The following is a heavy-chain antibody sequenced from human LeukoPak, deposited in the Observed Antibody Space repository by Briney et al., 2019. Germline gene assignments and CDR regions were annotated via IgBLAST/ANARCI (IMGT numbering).Heavy chain of an antibody. CDR3: ARALGSSLDY. CDR2: ISSSSSYI. V-gene: IGHV3-21*01. J-gene: IGHJ4*02. CDR1: GVTFSSYS. D-gene: IGHD6-13*01. Sequence: AGGSLRLSCAAYGVTFSSYSMNWVRQAPGKGLEWVSSISSSSSYIYYADSVKGRFTISRDNAKNSLYLQMNSLRAEDTAVYYCARALGSSLDYWGQGTLVTVSS.